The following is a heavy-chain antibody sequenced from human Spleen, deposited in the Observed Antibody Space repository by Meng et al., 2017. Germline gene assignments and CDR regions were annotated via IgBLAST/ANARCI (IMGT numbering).Heavy chain of an antibody. V-gene: IGHV4-4*02. Sequence: QVQLQESGPGLVKPSGTLSLPCGVSGGSISSSNWWTWVRQPPGKGLEWIGEIYHSGSTNYSPSLKSRVTLSVDKSKNQFSLKLRSVTAADTAVYYCARLILDSSGYYYIMDYWGQGTLVTVSS. D-gene: IGHD3-22*01. CDR3: ARLILDSSGYYYIMDY. CDR2: IYHSGST. J-gene: IGHJ4*02. CDR1: GGSISSSNW.